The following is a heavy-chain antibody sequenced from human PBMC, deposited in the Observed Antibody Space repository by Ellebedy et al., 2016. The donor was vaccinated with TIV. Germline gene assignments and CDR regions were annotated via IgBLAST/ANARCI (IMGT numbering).Heavy chain of an antibody. J-gene: IGHJ4*02. D-gene: IGHD5-18*01. V-gene: IGHV3-73*01. CDR3: TRQEDVDTAMVHDY. CDR2: IRSKANSYAT. Sequence: GESLKISCAASGFTFSGSAMHWVRQASGKGLEWVGRIRSKANSYATAYAASVKGRFTISRDDSKNTAYLQMNSLKTEDTAVYYCTRQEDVDTAMVHDYWGQGTLVTVSS. CDR1: GFTFSGSA.